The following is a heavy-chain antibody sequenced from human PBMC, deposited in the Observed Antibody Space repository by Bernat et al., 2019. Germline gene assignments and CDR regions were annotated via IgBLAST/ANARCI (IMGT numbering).Heavy chain of an antibody. Sequence: EVQLVESGGGLVQPGGSLRLSCAASGFTFSSYAMHWVRQAPGKGLEYVSAISSNGGSTYYANSGKGRFTISRDNSKNTLYLQMGSLRAEDMAVYYCARGPWFGELLYLGFDYWGQGTLVTVSS. CDR2: ISSNGGST. D-gene: IGHD3-10*01. CDR1: GFTFSSYA. CDR3: ARGPWFGELLYLGFDY. V-gene: IGHV3-64*01. J-gene: IGHJ4*02.